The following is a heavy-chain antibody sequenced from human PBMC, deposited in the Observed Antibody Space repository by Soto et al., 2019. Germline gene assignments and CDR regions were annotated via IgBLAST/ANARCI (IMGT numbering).Heavy chain of an antibody. CDR1: GLTFNNYG. J-gene: IGHJ4*02. D-gene: IGHD3-3*01. V-gene: IGHV3-33*01. CDR3: AGGVRFFDW. CDR2: IWYDGSNK. Sequence: QVQLVESGGGVVQPGRSLRLSCAVSGLTFNNYGMHWVRQAPGKGLEWVAIIWYDGSNKYYADSVKGRFTISRDNSKNTLYLQMNSLRAEYTAVYYCAGGVRFFDWLGQGTLVTVSS.